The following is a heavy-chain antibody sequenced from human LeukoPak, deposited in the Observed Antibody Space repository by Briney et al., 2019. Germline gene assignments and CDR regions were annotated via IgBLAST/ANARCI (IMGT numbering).Heavy chain of an antibody. J-gene: IGHJ4*02. Sequence: ASVKVSCTVSGYTLTELSMHWVRQAPGKGLECMGGFDPEDGETIYAQKFQGRVTMTEDTCTDTAYMELSSLRSEDTAVYYCAALGDYYDSSGYPRDYWGQGTLVTVSS. V-gene: IGHV1-24*01. D-gene: IGHD3-22*01. CDR3: AALGDYYDSSGYPRDY. CDR2: FDPEDGET. CDR1: GYTLTELS.